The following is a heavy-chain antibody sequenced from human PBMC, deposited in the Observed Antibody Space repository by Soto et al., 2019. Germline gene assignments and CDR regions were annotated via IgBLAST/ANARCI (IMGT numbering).Heavy chain of an antibody. CDR3: ATLPPRIVVVFTEMPT. CDR1: GGSISPYY. Sequence: PSETLSLTCTVSGGSISPYYWSWIRQPPGKGLEWIGYIYYTGTTNYYPSLKSRVTMSVDTSKNQFSLKLSSVTAADTAVYYCATLPPRIVVVFTEMPTWGQGILVTVSS. CDR2: IYYTGTT. D-gene: IGHD2-21*01. V-gene: IGHV4-59*08. J-gene: IGHJ5*02.